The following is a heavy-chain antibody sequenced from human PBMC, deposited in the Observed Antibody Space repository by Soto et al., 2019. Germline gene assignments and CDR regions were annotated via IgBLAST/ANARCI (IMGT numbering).Heavy chain of an antibody. CDR1: GDSVSSNSAG. Sequence: SLTLSLTCAISGDSVSSNSAGWNRIRQSPSRGLEWLGRTYYRSKWYNDYAVSVKSRITINPDTSKNQFSLQLNSVTPEDTAVYYCAREGPYSGYEVDAFDIWGQGTMVTVSS. D-gene: IGHD5-12*01. CDR3: AREGPYSGYEVDAFDI. J-gene: IGHJ3*02. V-gene: IGHV6-1*01. CDR2: TYYRSKWYN.